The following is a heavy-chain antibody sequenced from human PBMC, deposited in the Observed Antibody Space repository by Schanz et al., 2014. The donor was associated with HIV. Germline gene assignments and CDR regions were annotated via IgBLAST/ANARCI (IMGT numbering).Heavy chain of an antibody. Sequence: QVQLVQSGAEVKKPGASVKVSCKASGYTFTDYFIHWVRQAPGQGLEWMGGIIPIFGTTNYAQKFQGRVTMTRDTSTSTVYMELSSLRSEDTAVYYCARSPEYLGWFDPWGQGTQVTVSS. J-gene: IGHJ5*02. D-gene: IGHD2-2*02. CDR3: ARSPEYLGWFDP. CDR2: IIPIFGTT. V-gene: IGHV1-46*01. CDR1: GYTFTDYF.